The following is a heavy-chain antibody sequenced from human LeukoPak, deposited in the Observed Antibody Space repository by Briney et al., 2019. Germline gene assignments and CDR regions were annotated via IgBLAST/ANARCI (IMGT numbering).Heavy chain of an antibody. Sequence: GSLRPFCAASGFTVSCNYMGWVRPASGEGVGWVSIIYSGGNTYYGDSVKGLFTVSRGNSKNTLSLQMNSLREEDTAVYYCARGQSGTPHYYYGMDVWGQGTTVTVSS. CDR1: GFTVSCNY. CDR2: IYSGGNT. V-gene: IGHV3-53*01. D-gene: IGHD3-10*01. CDR3: ARGQSGTPHYYYGMDV. J-gene: IGHJ6*02.